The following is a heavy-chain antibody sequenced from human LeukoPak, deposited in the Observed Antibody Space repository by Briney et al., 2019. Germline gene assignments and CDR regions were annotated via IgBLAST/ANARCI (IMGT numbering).Heavy chain of an antibody. Sequence: GGSLRLSCAASGFTFSSYSMNWVRQAPGKGLEGVSSISSSSSYIYYADSVKGRFTISRENAKKSLYLKMNSLRAEATAVYYCGRDDYILTGYPFGYWGQGTLVTVSS. J-gene: IGHJ4*02. CDR3: GRDDYILTGYPFGY. D-gene: IGHD3-9*01. CDR2: ISSSSSYI. CDR1: GFTFSSYS. V-gene: IGHV3-21*01.